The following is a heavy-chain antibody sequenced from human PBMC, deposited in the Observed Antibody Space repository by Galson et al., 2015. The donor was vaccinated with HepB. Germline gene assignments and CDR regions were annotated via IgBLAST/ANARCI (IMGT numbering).Heavy chain of an antibody. V-gene: IGHV4-59*01. CDR2: IYYNGDT. J-gene: IGHJ5*02. CDR3: ARVSRGYFDA. Sequence: ATLSLTCTVSGGSISDNFWSWIRPPPGKRLEWIGYIYYNGDTSYSPSLKSRVIISLDTSRRQLSLKLTSVTAADTAVYYCARVSRGYFDAWGQGTLVTVSS. D-gene: IGHD5-12*01. CDR1: GGSISDNF.